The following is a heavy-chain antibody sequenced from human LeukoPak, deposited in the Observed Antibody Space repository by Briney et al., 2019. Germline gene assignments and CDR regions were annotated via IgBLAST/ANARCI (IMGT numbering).Heavy chain of an antibody. Sequence: GRSLRLSCAASEFTFSSYAMHWVRQAPGKGLEWVAVISFDEDNKYYADSVKGRFTISRDNSKNTLYLQMHSLRAEDTAVYYCSVYHKPHSRGWSTIPSYYHSIHALPKGTT. V-gene: IGHV3-30-3*01. J-gene: IGHJ6*03. CDR1: EFTFSSYA. CDR3: SVYHKPHSRGWSTIPSYYHSIHA. CDR2: ISFDEDNK. D-gene: IGHD6-13*01.